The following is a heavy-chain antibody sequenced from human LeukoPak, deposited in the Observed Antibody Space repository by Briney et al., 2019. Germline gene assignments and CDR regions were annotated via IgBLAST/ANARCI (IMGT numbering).Heavy chain of an antibody. J-gene: IGHJ2*01. V-gene: IGHV3-15*01. CDR3: TTGAYDILTGYYHWYFDL. Sequence: PGGSLRLSCAASGFTFTNAWMSWVRRAPGRGLEWVGRIKSKTDGGTTDYAAPVKGRFTISRDDSKNTLYLQMNSLKTEDTAVYYCTTGAYDILTGYYHWYFDLWGRGTLVTVSS. D-gene: IGHD3-9*01. CDR1: GFTFTNAW. CDR2: IKSKTDGGTT.